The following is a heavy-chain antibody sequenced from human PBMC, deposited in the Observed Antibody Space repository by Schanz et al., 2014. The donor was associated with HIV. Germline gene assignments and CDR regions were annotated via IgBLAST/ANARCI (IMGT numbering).Heavy chain of an antibody. CDR1: GFTFNNYG. Sequence: AQLVESGGGRVQPGGSLRLSCAASGFTFNNYGMHWVRQAPGKGLEWVAVISYDGTKKNYADSMKGRFTISRDNAKNSLHLQMSRLGAEDTAVYYCARDLHDYGDARTDYWGQGILVTVSS. D-gene: IGHD4-17*01. V-gene: IGHV3-33*05. CDR3: ARDLHDYGDARTDY. J-gene: IGHJ4*02. CDR2: ISYDGTKK.